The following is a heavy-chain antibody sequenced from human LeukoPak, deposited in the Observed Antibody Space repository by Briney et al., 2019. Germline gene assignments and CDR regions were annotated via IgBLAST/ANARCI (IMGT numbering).Heavy chain of an antibody. D-gene: IGHD3-9*01. J-gene: IGHJ4*02. Sequence: PSETLSLTCSVSGGSISRCYWSWIRQPPGKGLEWIGYIYYSGSTNYNPSLKSRVTISVDTSKNQFSLKLSYVTAADTAVYYCARDMGYHDILTGYLDLGYLDYWGQGTLVTVSS. CDR2: IYYSGST. V-gene: IGHV4-59*01. CDR1: GGSISRCY. CDR3: ARDMGYHDILTGYLDLGYLDY.